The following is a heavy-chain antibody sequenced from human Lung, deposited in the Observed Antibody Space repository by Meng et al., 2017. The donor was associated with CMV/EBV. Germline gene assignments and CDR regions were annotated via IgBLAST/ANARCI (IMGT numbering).Heavy chain of an antibody. CDR3: ARAGITMVRGVMVDDYGMDV. J-gene: IGHJ6*02. Sequence: SCAASGFTLSSYEMNWVRQAPGKGLEWVPYFSSRGSTISYADPVNGRFTISRDNAKHSLYLQMNSLRAEDTAVYYYARAGITMVRGVMVDDYGMDVWXQGTXVTVSS. D-gene: IGHD3-10*01. CDR2: FSSRGSTI. V-gene: IGHV3-48*03. CDR1: GFTLSSYE.